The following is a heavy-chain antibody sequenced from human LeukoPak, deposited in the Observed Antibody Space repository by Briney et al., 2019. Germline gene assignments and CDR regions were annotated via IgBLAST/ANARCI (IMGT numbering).Heavy chain of an antibody. J-gene: IGHJ4*02. V-gene: IGHV4-59*08. Sequence: SETLSLTCTVSGGSMSPYYWSWMRQPPGKGPEYVGYIFYTGGTNYNPSLKRRVTVSLDTSKNQFSLKLSSVTATDTAVYYCARLGLCRGDNCLDDYWGQGTLVTVSS. CDR3: ARLGLCRGDNCLDDY. D-gene: IGHD2-15*01. CDR1: GGSMSPYY. CDR2: IFYTGGT.